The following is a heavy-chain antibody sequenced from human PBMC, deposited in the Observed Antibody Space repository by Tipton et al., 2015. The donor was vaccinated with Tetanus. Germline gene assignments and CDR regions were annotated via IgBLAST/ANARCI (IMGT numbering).Heavy chain of an antibody. D-gene: IGHD2-8*01. Sequence: LRLSCTVSGASVTTYYWYWMRQTPGKGLDWLGYMFYSGGTTKYNPSLKSRLSMSLHTSQNQFSLKLNSVTAADTAVYYCARGRGMVHTFDIGGQGSVVTVSS. CDR3: ARGRGMVHTFDI. CDR1: GASVTTYY. CDR2: MFYSGGT. J-gene: IGHJ3*02. V-gene: IGHV4-59*02.